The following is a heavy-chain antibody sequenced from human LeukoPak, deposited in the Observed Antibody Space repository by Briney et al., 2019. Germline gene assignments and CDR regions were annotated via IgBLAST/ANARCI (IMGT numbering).Heavy chain of an antibody. Sequence: PGGSLRLSCAASGFSFSSYGMSWVRQAPGKGLEWVSAISGSGGSTYYADSVKGRFTISRDNSKNTLYLQMNSLRAEDTAVYYCASIILWWCYDYWGQGTLVTVSS. V-gene: IGHV3-23*01. D-gene: IGHD2-21*01. CDR3: ASIILWWCYDY. J-gene: IGHJ4*02. CDR2: ISGSGGST. CDR1: GFSFSSYG.